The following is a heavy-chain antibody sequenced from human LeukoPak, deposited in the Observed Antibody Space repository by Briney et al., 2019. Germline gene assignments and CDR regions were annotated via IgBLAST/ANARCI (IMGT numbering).Heavy chain of an antibody. CDR2: IKQDGSEK. J-gene: IGHJ4*02. CDR1: GFTFSSYW. D-gene: IGHD3-9*01. CDR3: RPYYDILTGYYLLDY. V-gene: IGHV3-7*01. Sequence: GGSLRLSCAASGFTFSSYWMSWVRQAPGKGLEWVANIKQDGSEKYYVDSVKGRFTISRDNAKNSLYLQMNSLRAEDTAVYYCRPYYDILTGYYLLDYWGQGTLVTVSS.